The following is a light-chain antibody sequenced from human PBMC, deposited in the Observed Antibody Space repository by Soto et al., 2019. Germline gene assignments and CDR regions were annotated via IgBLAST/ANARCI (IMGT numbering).Light chain of an antibody. V-gene: IGLV2-8*01. CDR3: SSHEGNNNYV. J-gene: IGLJ1*01. CDR1: SSDVGGQNY. CDR2: AVT. Sequence: QSVLTQPPSASGSPGQSVAISCTGTSSDVGGQNYVSWYQQHPGKAPKLIIYAVTERPSGVPDRFSGSKSGNTASLTVSGLQNDDEADYYCSSHEGNNNYVFGTGTKVTV.